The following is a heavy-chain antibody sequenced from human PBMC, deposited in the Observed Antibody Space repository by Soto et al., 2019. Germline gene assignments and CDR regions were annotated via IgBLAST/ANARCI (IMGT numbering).Heavy chain of an antibody. CDR2: ISYSGST. CDR3: ARETDWPRGYFES. V-gene: IGHV4-31*03. Sequence: QVQLQESGPGLVKPSQTLSLTCTVSGGSISSGYYFCNWIRQRPGKGLEWIGYISYSGSTQYNPSLKSRVTMSVDTSENQFSLKLSSVTAADTAVYDCARETDWPRGYFESWGQGALVTVSS. CDR1: GGSISSGYYF. D-gene: IGHD2-21*01. J-gene: IGHJ4*02.